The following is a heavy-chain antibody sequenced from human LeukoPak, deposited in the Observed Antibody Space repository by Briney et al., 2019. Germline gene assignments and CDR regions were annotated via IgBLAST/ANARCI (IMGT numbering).Heavy chain of an antibody. CDR2: IRQDGNEK. V-gene: IGHV3-7*04. CDR1: GFTLSNYW. Sequence: PGGSLRLSCAVAGFTLSNYWMSWVRQAPGKGLEWVANIRQDGNEKYYVDSVKGRFTISRDNPKNTLYLQMNSLRAEDTAIYYCARLRAAQTYDCWGQGTVVTVSS. J-gene: IGHJ4*02. D-gene: IGHD6-13*01. CDR3: ARLRAAQTYDC.